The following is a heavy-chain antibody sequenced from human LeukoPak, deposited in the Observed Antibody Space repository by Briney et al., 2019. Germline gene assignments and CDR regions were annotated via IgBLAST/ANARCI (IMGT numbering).Heavy chain of an antibody. Sequence: PSETLSLTCTVSGGSISSYYWSWIRQPPGKGLEWIGYIYYSGSTNYNPSLKSRVTISVDTSKNKFSLKLSSVTAADTAVYYCVRAGCSGGSCYRGYYYYYMDVWGKETTVTVSS. CDR3: VRAGCSGGSCYRGYYYYYMDV. CDR1: GGSISSYY. D-gene: IGHD2-15*01. CDR2: IYYSGST. V-gene: IGHV4-59*01. J-gene: IGHJ6*03.